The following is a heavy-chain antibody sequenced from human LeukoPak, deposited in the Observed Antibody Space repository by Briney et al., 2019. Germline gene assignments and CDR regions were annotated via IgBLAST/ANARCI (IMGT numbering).Heavy chain of an antibody. J-gene: IGHJ4*02. V-gene: IGHV3-23*01. Sequence: GGSLRLSCAASGFTFRTYGMHWVRQAPGKGPEWVAAISGSGGRTFYADFGRGRFTISRDNAKNTLNLQMDSLRPEDTAVFYCAKATHDNSDSSCYYSPLDYWGQGTLVTVSS. D-gene: IGHD3-22*01. CDR3: AKATHDNSDSSCYYSPLDY. CDR2: ISGSGGRT. CDR1: GFTFRTYG.